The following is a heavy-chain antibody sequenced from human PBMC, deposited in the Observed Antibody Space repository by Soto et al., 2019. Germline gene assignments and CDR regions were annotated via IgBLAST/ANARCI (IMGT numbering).Heavy chain of an antibody. CDR3: AKELRETGGYYFDC. J-gene: IGHJ4*02. CDR1: GFSFSKYG. D-gene: IGHD3-16*01. V-gene: IGHV3-30*18. Sequence: QVQLMESGGGVVQPGRSLRLSCAASGFSFSKYGMHWVRQAPGKGLEWVAEMSDDGSKKYYGDSVKGRFTISRDNSKNTLYLLMDSLRPEDTAMYYYAKELRETGGYYFDCWGQGTLVTVSS. CDR2: MSDDGSKK.